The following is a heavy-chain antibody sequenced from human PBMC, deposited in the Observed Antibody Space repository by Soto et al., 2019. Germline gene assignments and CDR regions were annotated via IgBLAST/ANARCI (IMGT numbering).Heavy chain of an antibody. CDR2: INPNSGGT. V-gene: IGHV1-2*04. CDR3: ARADDILTGYKYYFDY. Sequence: ASVKVSCKASGYTFTGYYMHWVRQAPGQGLEWMGWINPNSGGTNYAQKFQGWVTMTRDTSISTAYMELSRLRSDDTAVYYCARADDILTGYKYYFDYWGQGTLVTVSS. CDR1: GYTFTGYY. D-gene: IGHD3-9*01. J-gene: IGHJ4*02.